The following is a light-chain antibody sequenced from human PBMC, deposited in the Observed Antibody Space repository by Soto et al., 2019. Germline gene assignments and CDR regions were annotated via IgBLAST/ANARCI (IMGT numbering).Light chain of an antibody. V-gene: IGLV2-14*01. CDR3: ISYTSSSTWV. CDR2: EAS. J-gene: IGLJ3*02. CDR1: SSDVGVYNS. Sequence: QSVLTQPASVSGSPGQSITISCTGTSSDVGVYNSVSWYQHHPGRAPQLIIYEASKRPPGVSHRFSGSKSGNKASLTISGLQAEDEADYYCISYTSSSTWVFGGGTNVTVL.